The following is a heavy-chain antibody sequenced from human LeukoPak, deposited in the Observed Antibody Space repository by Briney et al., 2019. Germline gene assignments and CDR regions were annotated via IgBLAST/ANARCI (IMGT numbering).Heavy chain of an antibody. CDR2: IIPIFGTA. Sequence: ASVKVSCKASGGTFSSYAISWVRQAPGQGLEWMGGIIPIFGTANYAQKFQGRVTITADESTSTAYMELSSLRSEDTAVYYCARSKDSSGYYYLEDGDAEAYYYYGMDVWGQGTTVTVSS. J-gene: IGHJ6*02. CDR1: GGTFSSYA. V-gene: IGHV1-69*01. D-gene: IGHD3-22*01. CDR3: ARSKDSSGYYYLEDGDAEAYYYYGMDV.